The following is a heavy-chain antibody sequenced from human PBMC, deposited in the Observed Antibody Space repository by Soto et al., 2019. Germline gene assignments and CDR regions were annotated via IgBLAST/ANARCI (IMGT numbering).Heavy chain of an antibody. D-gene: IGHD6-6*01. V-gene: IGHV3-9*01. CDR3: AKDRGYSSSSYYYGMDV. CDR2: ISWNSGSI. J-gene: IGHJ6*02. CDR1: GFTFDDYA. Sequence: GGSLRLSCAASGFTFDDYAMHWVRQAPGKGLEWVSGISWNSGSIGYADSVKGRFTISRDNAKNSLYLQMNSLRAEDTALYYCAKDRGYSSSSYYYGMDVWGQGTTVTVSS.